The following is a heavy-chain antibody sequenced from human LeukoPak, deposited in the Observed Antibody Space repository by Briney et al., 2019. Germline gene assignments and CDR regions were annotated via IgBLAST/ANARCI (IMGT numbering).Heavy chain of an antibody. CDR3: ARDYKYAFDN. CDR1: GFTFSAYS. J-gene: IGHJ4*02. D-gene: IGHD5-24*01. Sequence: GGSLRLSCAASGFTFSAYSMNWVRQAPGKGLEWISYVGISSGNTKYADSVKGRFTISGDKAKNSLYLQMNSLRVEDTAVYYCARDYKYAFDNWGQGTLVTVSS. V-gene: IGHV3-48*01. CDR2: VGISSGNT.